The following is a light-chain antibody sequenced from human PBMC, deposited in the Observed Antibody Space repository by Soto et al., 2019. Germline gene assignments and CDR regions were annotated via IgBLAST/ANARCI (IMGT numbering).Light chain of an antibody. CDR2: KAS. CDR1: QSISNW. Sequence: DIQMTQSPSTLSASVGDRATITCRASQSISNWLAWYQQKPGKAPKLLIYKASSLESGVPSRFSGSGSRTEFTHTISSLQPGDFATYYCQHYNSYPYTFGQGTKLEIK. CDR3: QHYNSYPYT. V-gene: IGKV1-5*03. J-gene: IGKJ2*01.